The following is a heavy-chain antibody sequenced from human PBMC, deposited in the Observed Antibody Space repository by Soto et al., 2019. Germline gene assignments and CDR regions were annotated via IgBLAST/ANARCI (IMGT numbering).Heavy chain of an antibody. D-gene: IGHD5-12*01. CDR1: GGSISSGDYY. J-gene: IGHJ5*02. Sequence: QVQLQESGPGLVKPSQTLSLTCTVSGGSISSGDYYWSWIRQPPGKGLEWIGYIYYSGSTYYNPSLKSRGTISVDTSKNQFSLKLSSVTAADTAVYYCARRALSQATHVAGDWFDPWGQGTLVTVSS. CDR3: ARRALSQATHVAGDWFDP. V-gene: IGHV4-30-4*01. CDR2: IYYSGST.